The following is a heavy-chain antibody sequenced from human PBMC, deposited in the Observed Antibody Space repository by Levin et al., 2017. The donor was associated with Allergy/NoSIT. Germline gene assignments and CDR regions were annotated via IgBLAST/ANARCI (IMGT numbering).Heavy chain of an antibody. D-gene: IGHD3-10*01. CDR1: GASIIGSNW. J-gene: IGHJ4*02. V-gene: IGHV4-4*02. CDR2: ISHSGNT. Sequence: PGGSLRLSCAVSGASIIGSNWWSWIRQTPGKGLEWIGEISHSGNTNYNPSLKSRVTISVDKSKNQFSLNLTSVTVADTAVYYCARGPVIYYGSGSTFYFEFWGQGTLVTVSS. CDR3: ARGPVIYYGSGSTFYFEF.